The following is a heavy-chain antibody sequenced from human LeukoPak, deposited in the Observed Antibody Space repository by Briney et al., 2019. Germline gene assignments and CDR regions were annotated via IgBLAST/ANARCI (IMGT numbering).Heavy chain of an antibody. J-gene: IGHJ4*02. Sequence: PSETLSLTCAVSGGPFSGYFWSWIRQSSRKGLEWIGEIHNSGPTNYNPSLNSRVTISEDTSKNQFYLNLSSVTAADTAVYYCARRYYYNLGSFPFDFWGQGTLVTVSS. D-gene: IGHD3-10*01. CDR2: IHNSGPT. V-gene: IGHV4-34*01. CDR1: GGPFSGYF. CDR3: ARRYYYNLGSFPFDF.